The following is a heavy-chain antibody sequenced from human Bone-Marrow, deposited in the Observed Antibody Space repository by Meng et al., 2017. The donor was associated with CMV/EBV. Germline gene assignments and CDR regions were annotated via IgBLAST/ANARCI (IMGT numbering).Heavy chain of an antibody. CDR1: GYTFTGYY. V-gene: IGHV1-46*01. J-gene: IGHJ4*02. CDR2: INPSGGST. CDR3: ARGVVHDYSNRQWDIDQ. D-gene: IGHD4-11*01. Sequence: ASVKVSCKASGYTFTGYYMHWVRQAPGQGLEWMGIINPSGGSTSYAQKFQGRVTMTRDTSTSTVYMELRSLRYEDTALYFCARGVVHDYSNRQWDIDQWGQGTLVTVSS.